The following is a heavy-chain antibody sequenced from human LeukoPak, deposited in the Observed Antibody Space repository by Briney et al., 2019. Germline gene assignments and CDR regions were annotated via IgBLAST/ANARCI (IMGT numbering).Heavy chain of an antibody. J-gene: IGHJ4*02. CDR1: GGSISSTNW. D-gene: IGHD5-12*01. CDR3: ARDGYDSWWGYNIDY. CDR2: IYHSGST. V-gene: IGHV4-4*02. Sequence: KPSETLSLTCAVSGGSISSTNWWSWVRQPPGKGLEWIGEIYHSGSTYYNPSLKSRVTISVDTSKNQFSLKLSSVTAADTAVYYCARDGYDSWWGYNIDYWGQGTLVTVSS.